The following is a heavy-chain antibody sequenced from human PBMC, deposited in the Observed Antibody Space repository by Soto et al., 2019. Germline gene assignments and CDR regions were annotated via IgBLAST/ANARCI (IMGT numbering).Heavy chain of an antibody. CDR1: GGSISSSNYY. D-gene: IGHD6-6*01. CDR3: VRGVLPPRNWFDP. J-gene: IGHJ5*02. CDR2: IYYDGSP. V-gene: IGHV4-39*01. Sequence: QLQLQESGPGLVKPSETLSLTCTVSGGSISSSNYYWGWIRQSPGKGLEWIGSIYYDGSPYYNPSLKSRVTMSVDTSKKQFAGRLSSVTATDTAVYYGVRGVLPPRNWFDPWGPGTLVTVSS.